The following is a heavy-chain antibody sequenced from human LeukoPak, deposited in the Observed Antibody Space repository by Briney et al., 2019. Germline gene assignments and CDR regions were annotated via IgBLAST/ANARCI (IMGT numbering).Heavy chain of an antibody. CDR1: GGTFSSYA. Sequence: SVKVSCKASGGTFSSYAVSWVRQAPGQGLEWMGRIIPIFGTANYAQKFQGRVTITTDESTSTAYMELSSLRSEDTAVYYCARGQNPYGSGSYYNVMAFDYWGQGTLVTVSS. D-gene: IGHD3-10*01. CDR3: ARGQNPYGSGSYYNVMAFDY. J-gene: IGHJ4*02. V-gene: IGHV1-69*05. CDR2: IIPIFGTA.